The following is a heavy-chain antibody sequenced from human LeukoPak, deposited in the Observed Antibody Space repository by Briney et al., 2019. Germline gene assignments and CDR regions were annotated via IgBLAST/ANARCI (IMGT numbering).Heavy chain of an antibody. CDR3: ARETGTYVDY. CDR2: IYYSGST. J-gene: IGHJ4*02. CDR1: GGSISSYY. Sequence: SETLSLTCTVSGGSISSYYWSWIRQPPGKGLEWIGYIYYSGSTNYNPSLKSRVTISVDTSKNQFSLKLSSVTAADTAVYYCARETGTYVDYWGQGTLVTVSS. V-gene: IGHV4-59*01. D-gene: IGHD1/OR15-1a*01.